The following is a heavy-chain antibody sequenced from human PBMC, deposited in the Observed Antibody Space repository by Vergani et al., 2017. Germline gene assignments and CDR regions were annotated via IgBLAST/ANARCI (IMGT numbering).Heavy chain of an antibody. Sequence: VQLLESGGGLVQPGGSLRLSCAASGFTFSSYGMHWVRQAPGKGLEWVAVIWYDGSNKYYADSVKGRFTISRDNSKNTLYLQMNSLRAEDTAVYYCARDQAARRGAKYYYGMDVWGQGTTVTVSS. V-gene: IGHV3-33*01. CDR2: IWYDGSNK. D-gene: IGHD6-6*01. J-gene: IGHJ6*02. CDR3: ARDQAARRGAKYYYGMDV. CDR1: GFTFSSYG.